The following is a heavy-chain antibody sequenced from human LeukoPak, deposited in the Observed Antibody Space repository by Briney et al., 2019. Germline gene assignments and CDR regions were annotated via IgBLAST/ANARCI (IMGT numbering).Heavy chain of an antibody. V-gene: IGHV1-18*01. CDR2: ISAYNGNT. J-gene: IGHJ6*02. CDR1: GYTFTSYG. Sequence: ASVKVSCMASGYTFTSYGISWVRQAPGQGLEWMGWISAYNGNTNFAQKLQGRVTMTTDTSTSTAYMELRSLRSDDTAVYYCARVIAAPLYYYYGMDVWGQGTTVTVSS. CDR3: ARVIAAPLYYYYGMDV. D-gene: IGHD6-13*01.